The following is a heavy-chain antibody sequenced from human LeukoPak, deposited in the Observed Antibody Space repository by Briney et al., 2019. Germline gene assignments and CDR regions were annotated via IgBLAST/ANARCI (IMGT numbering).Heavy chain of an antibody. Sequence: SETLSLTCTVSGGSISSYYWSWIRQPPGKGLEWIGYIYYSGSTNYNPSLKSRVTISVDTPKNQFSLKLSSVTAADTAVYYCARPRPGSWSRIDYWGQGTMVTVSS. D-gene: IGHD6-13*01. V-gene: IGHV4-59*08. CDR1: GGSISSYY. CDR2: IYYSGST. CDR3: ARPRPGSWSRIDY. J-gene: IGHJ4*02.